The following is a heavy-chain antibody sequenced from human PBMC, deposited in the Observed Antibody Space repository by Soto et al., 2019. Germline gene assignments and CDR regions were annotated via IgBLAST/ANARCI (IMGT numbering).Heavy chain of an antibody. Sequence: QVQLQQWGAGLLKPSETLSLTCAVYGGSFSGYYWSWIRQPPGKGLEWIGEINHSGSTNYNPSLKSRVTISVDTSKNQFSLKLSSVTAADTAVYYCARAPGAALIDYWGQGTLVTVSS. CDR3: ARAPGAALIDY. D-gene: IGHD6-13*01. V-gene: IGHV4-34*01. J-gene: IGHJ4*02. CDR2: INHSGST. CDR1: GGSFSGYY.